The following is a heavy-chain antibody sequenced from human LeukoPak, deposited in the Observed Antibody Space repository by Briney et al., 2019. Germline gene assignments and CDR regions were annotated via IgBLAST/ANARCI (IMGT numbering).Heavy chain of an antibody. D-gene: IGHD2-2*01. CDR1: GYTFTSYY. CDR3: ARDPPNCSTTSCYGSGAFDI. CDR2: INPSGGST. Sequence: ASVKVSCKASGYTFTSYYMHWVRQAPGQGLEWMGIINPSGGSTSYAQKFQGRVTMTRDTSTSTVYMGLSSLRSEDTAVFYCARDPPNCSTTSCYGSGAFDIWGQGTMVTVSS. V-gene: IGHV1-46*01. J-gene: IGHJ3*02.